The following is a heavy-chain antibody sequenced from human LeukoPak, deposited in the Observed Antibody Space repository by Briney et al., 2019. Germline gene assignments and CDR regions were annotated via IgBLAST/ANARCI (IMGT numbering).Heavy chain of an antibody. CDR2: ISAYNGNT. CDR3: ARLVGATNGDAFDI. Sequence: ASVKVSCKAAGSTFTSYGISWVRQAPGQGLEWMGWISAYNGNTNYAQKLQGRVTMTTDTSTSTAYMELRSLRSDDTAVDYCARLVGATNGDAFDIWGQGTMVTVSS. D-gene: IGHD1-26*01. V-gene: IGHV1-18*01. J-gene: IGHJ3*02. CDR1: GSTFTSYG.